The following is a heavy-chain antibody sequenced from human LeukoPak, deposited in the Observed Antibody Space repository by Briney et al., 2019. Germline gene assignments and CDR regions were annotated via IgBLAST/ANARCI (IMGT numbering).Heavy chain of an antibody. D-gene: IGHD2-15*01. CDR1: GGSISSGSYY. J-gene: IGHJ6*03. CDR2: IYTSGST. Sequence: SQTLSLTCTVSGGSISSGSYYWSWIRQPAGKGLEWIGRIYTSGSTNYNPSLKSRVTISVDTSKNQFSLKLSSVTAADTAVYYCARGGGGYYYYYYMDVWGKGTTVTVSS. CDR3: ARGGGGYYYYYYMDV. V-gene: IGHV4-61*02.